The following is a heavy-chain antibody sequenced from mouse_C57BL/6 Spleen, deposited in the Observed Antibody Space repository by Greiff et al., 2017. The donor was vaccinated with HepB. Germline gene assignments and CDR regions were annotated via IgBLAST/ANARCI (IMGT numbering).Heavy chain of an antibody. Sequence: QVQLQQPGAELVMPGASVKLSCKASGYTFTSYWMHWVKQRPGQGLEWIGEIDPSYSYTNYNQKFKGKSTLTVDKSSSTAYMQLSSLTSEDSAVYYCAYGHRYFDVWGTGTTVTVSS. J-gene: IGHJ1*03. CDR3: AYGHRYFDV. V-gene: IGHV1-69*01. D-gene: IGHD1-2*01. CDR1: GYTFTSYW. CDR2: IDPSYSYT.